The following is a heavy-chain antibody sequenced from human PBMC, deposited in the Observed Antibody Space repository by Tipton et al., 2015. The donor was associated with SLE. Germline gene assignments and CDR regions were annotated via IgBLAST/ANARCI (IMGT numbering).Heavy chain of an antibody. Sequence: LSLTCTASGFTFGDYAMTWVRQAPGKGLEWISFIRSKAYSGTAEYAASVKGRFTISRDDSKSIAYLQMNSLKTEDTAVYYCTRAYYYDSESYYRDAFDIWGQGTMVTVSS. D-gene: IGHD3-10*01. CDR2: IRSKAYSGTA. CDR1: GFTFGDYA. J-gene: IGHJ3*02. CDR3: TRAYYYDSESYYRDAFDI. V-gene: IGHV3-49*04.